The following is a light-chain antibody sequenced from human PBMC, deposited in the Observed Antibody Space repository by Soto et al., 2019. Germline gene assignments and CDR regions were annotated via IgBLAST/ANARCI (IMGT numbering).Light chain of an antibody. Sequence: QSVLTQPSSLSASPGASASLTCTLRSGINVASYRIYWYQQKSGRPPQFLLRYKSDSDKQQGSGVPSRFSGSKDASANAGFLLISGLQSEDEGDYYCMIWHSTAWVFGGGTQLTVL. J-gene: IGLJ3*02. CDR2: YKSDSDK. CDR1: SGINVASYR. CDR3: MIWHSTAWV. V-gene: IGLV5-45*03.